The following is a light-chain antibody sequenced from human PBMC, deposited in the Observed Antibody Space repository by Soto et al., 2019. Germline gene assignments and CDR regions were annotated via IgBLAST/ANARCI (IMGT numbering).Light chain of an antibody. Sequence: DLQMAQSPSSVSASVGDRVTMTCRASQGVATWLAWYQQKPGEAPKLLIYDASTLQTGVPSRFSGSGSGTDFSLTISSVQPEDFATYYCLQTHSFPYTFGQGTDLDIK. CDR1: QGVATW. CDR2: DAS. CDR3: LQTHSFPYT. J-gene: IGKJ2*01. V-gene: IGKV1-12*02.